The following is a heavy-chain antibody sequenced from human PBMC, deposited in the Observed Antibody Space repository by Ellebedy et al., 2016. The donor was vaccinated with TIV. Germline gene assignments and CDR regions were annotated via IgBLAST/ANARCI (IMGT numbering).Heavy chain of an antibody. CDR1: GFTVSSYA. CDR3: AKRAADPLSVDY. Sequence: GGSLRLSXAASGFTVSSYAMSWVRQAPGKGLEWVSAISGSGGSTYYADSVKGRFTISRDNSKNTLYLQMNSLRAEDTAVYYCAKRAADPLSVDYWGQGTLVTVSS. V-gene: IGHV3-23*01. D-gene: IGHD3-10*01. CDR2: ISGSGGST. J-gene: IGHJ4*02.